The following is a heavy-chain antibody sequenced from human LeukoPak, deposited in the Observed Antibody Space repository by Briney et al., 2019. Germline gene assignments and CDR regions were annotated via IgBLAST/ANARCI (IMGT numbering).Heavy chain of an antibody. D-gene: IGHD6-19*01. CDR1: GFTFRSFG. CDR3: AKRIAVAGSIDY. CDR2: ISYDGSNK. V-gene: IGHV3-30*18. J-gene: IGHJ4*02. Sequence: GGSLRLSCAASGFTFRSFGMHWVRQAPGKGLEWVAVISYDGSNKYYADSVKGRFTISRDNSKNTLYLQMNSLRAEDTAVYYCAKRIAVAGSIDYWGQGTLVTVSS.